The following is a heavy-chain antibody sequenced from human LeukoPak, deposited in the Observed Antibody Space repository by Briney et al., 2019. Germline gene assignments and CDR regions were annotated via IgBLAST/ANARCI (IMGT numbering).Heavy chain of an antibody. Sequence: GGSLRLSCAASGFSVSGNYMSWVRQAPGKGLEWVSVIYSGGSTYYPDSVKDRFTISRDNSKNTLYLQMNSLRDEDTAVYYCARSSWFGLXXXDYWGQGTLVTVSS. CDR2: IYSGGST. V-gene: IGHV3-66*02. D-gene: IGHD3-10*01. CDR1: GFSVSGNY. CDR3: ARSSWFGLXXXDY. J-gene: IGHJ4*02.